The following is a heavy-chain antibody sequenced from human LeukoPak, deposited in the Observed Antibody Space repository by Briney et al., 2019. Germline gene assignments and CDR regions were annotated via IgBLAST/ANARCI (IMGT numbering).Heavy chain of an antibody. CDR1: GFTFSSYA. CDR3: ARDPTTTVTTFDY. V-gene: IGHV3-30*04. Sequence: GRSLRLSCAASGFTFSSYAMHWVRQAPGKGLEWVAVISYDGSNKHYADSVKGRFTISRDNSKNTLYLQMNSLRAEDTAVYYCARDPTTTVTTFDYWGQGTLVTVSS. CDR2: ISYDGSNK. J-gene: IGHJ4*02. D-gene: IGHD4-17*01.